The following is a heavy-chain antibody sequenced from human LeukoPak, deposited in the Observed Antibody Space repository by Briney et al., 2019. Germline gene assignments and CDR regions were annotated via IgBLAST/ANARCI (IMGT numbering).Heavy chain of an antibody. CDR1: GGSISTYY. D-gene: IGHD6-19*01. V-gene: IGHV4-4*07. J-gene: IGHJ6*02. CDR3: ARRAGRGSGWYNYYYGMDV. CDR2: IYTSGST. Sequence: SETLSLTCTVSGGSISTYYWSWIRQPAGKGLEWIGRIYTSGSTNYNPSLKSRVTISVDTSKNQFSLKLSSVTAADTAVYYCARRAGRGSGWYNYYYGMDVWGQGTTVTVSS.